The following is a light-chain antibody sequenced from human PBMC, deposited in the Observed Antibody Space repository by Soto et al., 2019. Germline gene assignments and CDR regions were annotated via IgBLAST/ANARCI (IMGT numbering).Light chain of an antibody. CDR2: SAS. Sequence: IVLTQSPGTLSLSPGERATLSCLASQGDAGDKVAWYQQKFGQAPRLLIYSASQRVIGIPDRFSGSGSGTDFTLNISRLEPEDFAVYYCQHYGYSPRYTCGQGTKVEI. V-gene: IGKV3-20*01. CDR1: QGDAGDK. J-gene: IGKJ2*01. CDR3: QHYGYSPRYT.